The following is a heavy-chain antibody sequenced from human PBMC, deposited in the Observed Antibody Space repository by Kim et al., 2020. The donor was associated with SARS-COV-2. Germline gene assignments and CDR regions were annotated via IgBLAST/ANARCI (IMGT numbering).Heavy chain of an antibody. J-gene: IGHJ4*02. V-gene: IGHV4-39*01. Sequence: HSPSLRSQSTISVDTPQTQFSLKLSSVTAADTAVYYCARHGGQLWTLDYWGQGTLVTVSS. D-gene: IGHD5-18*01. CDR3: ARHGGQLWTLDY.